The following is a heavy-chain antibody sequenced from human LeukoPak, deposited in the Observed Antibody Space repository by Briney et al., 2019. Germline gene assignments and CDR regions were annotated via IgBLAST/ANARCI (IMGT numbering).Heavy chain of an antibody. CDR1: GFTFSSYA. CDR3: ARGGDYDFWSGYSGFDY. J-gene: IGHJ4*02. Sequence: GGSLRLSCAASGFTFSSYAMHWVRQAPGKGLEWVAVISYDGSNKYYADSVKGRFTISRDNSKNTLYLQMNSLRAEDTAVYYCARGGDYDFWSGYSGFDYWGQGTPVTVSS. V-gene: IGHV3-30-3*01. CDR2: ISYDGSNK. D-gene: IGHD3-3*01.